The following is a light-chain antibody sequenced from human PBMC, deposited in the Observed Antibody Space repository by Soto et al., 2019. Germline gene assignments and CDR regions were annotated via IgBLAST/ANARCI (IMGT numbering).Light chain of an antibody. CDR1: SSDVGGYNY. V-gene: IGLV2-14*03. CDR3: SSYTSSSPLSTYV. CDR2: DVS. Sequence: QSALTQPASVSGSPGQSITISCTGTSSDVGGYNYVSWYQHHPGKAPKLMIYDVSNRPSGVSNRFSGSKSGNTASLIISGLQAEDEADYYCSSYTSSSPLSTYVFGTGTKLTVL. J-gene: IGLJ1*01.